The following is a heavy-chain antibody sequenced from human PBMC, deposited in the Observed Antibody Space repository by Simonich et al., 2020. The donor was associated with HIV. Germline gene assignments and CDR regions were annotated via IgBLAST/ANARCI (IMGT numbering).Heavy chain of an antibody. CDR2: FIPIFGTS. Sequence: QVQLVQSGAEVKKPGSSVTVSCKDSGGTFSSYAISWVRQAPGQGLEWKGRFIPIFGTSNYAQKVQGRVTITVDESPSTAYMELNSLTSEDTARYYCAGEDFGDYGGKHFDSWGQGTLVTVSS. D-gene: IGHD4-17*01. V-gene: IGHV1-69*13. J-gene: IGHJ4*02. CDR3: AGEDFGDYGGKHFDS. CDR1: GGTFSSYA.